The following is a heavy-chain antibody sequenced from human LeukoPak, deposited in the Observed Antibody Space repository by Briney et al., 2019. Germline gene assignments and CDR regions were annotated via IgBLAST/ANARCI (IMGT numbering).Heavy chain of an antibody. CDR1: GFTVSTSV. V-gene: IGHV3-30*18. CDR2: ISFDGTTK. J-gene: IGHJ3*02. CDR3: VKGKDLYGALDI. D-gene: IGHD3-16*01. Sequence: GGSLRLSCAASGFTVSTSVIHWVRQAPGKGLDWAAIISFDGTTKYYADSVKGRFTISRDNSKNTLFLQMDSLRVEDTAVYYCVKGKDLYGALDIWGQGTMVTVSS.